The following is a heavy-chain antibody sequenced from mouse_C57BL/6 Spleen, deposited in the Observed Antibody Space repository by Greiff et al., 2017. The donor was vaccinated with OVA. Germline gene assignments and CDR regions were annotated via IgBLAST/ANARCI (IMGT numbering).Heavy chain of an antibody. Sequence: VQLQQSGAELVRPGSSVKLSCKASGYTFTSYWLHWVKQRPIQGLEWIGNIDPSDSETHYNQKFKDKATLTVDKSSSTAYMQLSSLTSEDSAVDYCARRPNYYGFDYWGQGTTLTVSS. V-gene: IGHV1-52*01. D-gene: IGHD1-1*01. J-gene: IGHJ2*01. CDR3: ARRPNYYGFDY. CDR1: GYTFTSYW. CDR2: IDPSDSET.